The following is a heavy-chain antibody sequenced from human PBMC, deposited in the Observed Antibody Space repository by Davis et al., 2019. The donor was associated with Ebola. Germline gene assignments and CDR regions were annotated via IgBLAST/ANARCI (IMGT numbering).Heavy chain of an antibody. D-gene: IGHD3-16*02. CDR2: INTNTGNP. Sequence: AASVKVSCKASGYTFTSYAMNWVRQAPGQGLEWMGWINTNTGNPTYAQGFTGRFVFSLDTSVSTAYLQISSLKAEDTAVYYCARLPMITFGGVIVPPVDYWGQGTLVTVSS. V-gene: IGHV7-4-1*02. CDR1: GYTFTSYA. J-gene: IGHJ4*02. CDR3: ARLPMITFGGVIVPPVDY.